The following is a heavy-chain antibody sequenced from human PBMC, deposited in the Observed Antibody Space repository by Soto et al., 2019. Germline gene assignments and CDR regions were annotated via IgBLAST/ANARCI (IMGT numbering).Heavy chain of an antibody. CDR3: AKDIIQRALVVVPAAMKAFDY. CDR1: GFTFSSYA. V-gene: IGHV3-23*01. Sequence: GGSLRLSCAASGFTFSSYAMSWVRQAPGKGLEWVSAISGSGGSTYYADSVKGRFTISRDNSKNTLYLQMNSLRAEDTAVYYCAKDIIQRALVVVPAAMKAFDYWGQGTLVTVS. D-gene: IGHD2-2*01. J-gene: IGHJ4*02. CDR2: ISGSGGST.